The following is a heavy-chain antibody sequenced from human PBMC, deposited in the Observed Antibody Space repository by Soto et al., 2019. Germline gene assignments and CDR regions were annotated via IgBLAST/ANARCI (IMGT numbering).Heavy chain of an antibody. CDR2: IYYSGSI. J-gene: IGHJ4*02. CDR1: GDSISSLY. CDR3: AKSLWDTRGLKTDY. V-gene: IGHV4-59*01. Sequence: QVQLQESGPGLVKPSETLSLTCTVSGDSISSLYWSWIRQPPGKGLEWIGYIYYSGSINYNPSLTGPVTMSVDPPKDQFSLRLSSVTAADTAVYYCAKSLWDTRGLKTDYWGQGTLVTVSS. D-gene: IGHD2-2*01.